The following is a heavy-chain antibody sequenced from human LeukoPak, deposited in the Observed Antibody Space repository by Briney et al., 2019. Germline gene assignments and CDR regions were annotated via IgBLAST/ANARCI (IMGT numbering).Heavy chain of an antibody. V-gene: IGHV1-2*02. CDR2: INPNSGGT. D-gene: IGHD6-6*01. Sequence: ASVKVSCKASGYTFTGYYMHWVRQAPGQGLEWMGWINPNSGGTNYAQKSQGRVTMTRGTSISTAYMELSRLRSDDTAVYYCARDRSIAARGVYFDYWGQGTLVTVSS. CDR1: GYTFTGYY. J-gene: IGHJ4*02. CDR3: ARDRSIAARGVYFDY.